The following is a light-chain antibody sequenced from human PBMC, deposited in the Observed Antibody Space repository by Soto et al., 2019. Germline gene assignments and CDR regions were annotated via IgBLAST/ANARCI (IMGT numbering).Light chain of an antibody. V-gene: IGKV1-5*01. Sequence: DIQMTQSPSTLSASVGDRVTITCRASQSISSWLAWYQQKPGKAPKLLIYDASSLESGVPSRFSGSGSRTEFTLTISSLQPDDFATYYCQQYNSYRTFGQGTKVDIK. CDR3: QQYNSYRT. CDR1: QSISSW. J-gene: IGKJ1*01. CDR2: DAS.